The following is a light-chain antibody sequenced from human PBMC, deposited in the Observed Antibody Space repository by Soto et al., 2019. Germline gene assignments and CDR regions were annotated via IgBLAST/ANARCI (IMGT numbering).Light chain of an antibody. Sequence: QSVLTQTPSASGTPGQRVSISCSGSSTNIGRNTVIWYQQVPGTTPKVLISSNSQRPSGVPDRSSGSQSGTSASLAISGLQSDDEADYYCAAWDASLNGVVFGGGTKLTVL. J-gene: IGLJ2*01. CDR2: SNS. V-gene: IGLV1-44*01. CDR3: AAWDASLNGVV. CDR1: STNIGRNT.